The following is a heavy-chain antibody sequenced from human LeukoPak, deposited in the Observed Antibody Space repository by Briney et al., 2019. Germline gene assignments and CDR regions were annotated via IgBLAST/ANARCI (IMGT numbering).Heavy chain of an antibody. J-gene: IGHJ4*02. D-gene: IGHD4-11*01. CDR1: GFAFSSFA. V-gene: IGHV3-23*01. Sequence: GGSLRLSCAASGFAFSSFAMTWVRQSPGKGLDWVSSVSDSGVNTYYAGSVRGRFTVSRDNFKNILYLQMNSLTVEDTAFYYCSNGRGSTLTNIDFWGQGALVTVSS. CDR3: SNGRGSTLTNIDF. CDR2: VSDSGVNT.